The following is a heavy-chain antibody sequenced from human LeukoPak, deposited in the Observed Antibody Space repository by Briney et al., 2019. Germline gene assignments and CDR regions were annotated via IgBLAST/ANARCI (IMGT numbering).Heavy chain of an antibody. CDR1: GLTFSSYA. CDR2: ISGSGGST. V-gene: IGHV3-23*01. D-gene: IGHD2-21*02. J-gene: IGHJ4*02. Sequence: PGGSLRLSCAASGLTFSSYAMSWVRQAPGKGLEWVSAISGSGGSTYYADSVKGRFTISRDNSKNTLYLQMNSLRAEDTAVYYCAKDIWNCGGDCYSYYFDYWGQGTLVTVSS. CDR3: AKDIWNCGGDCYSYYFDY.